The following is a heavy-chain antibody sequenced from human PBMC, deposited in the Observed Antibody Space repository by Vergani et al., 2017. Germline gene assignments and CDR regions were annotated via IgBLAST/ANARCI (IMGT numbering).Heavy chain of an antibody. Sequence: VQLLESGGGLVQPGGSLRLSCAASGFTFSSYWMHWVRQAPGKGLVWVSRINSDGSSTSYADSVKGRFTISRDNAKNTLYLQMNSLRAEDTAVYYCARGRYSGYDGDYFDYWGQGTLVTVSS. D-gene: IGHD5-12*01. CDR1: GFTFSSYW. CDR2: INSDGSST. J-gene: IGHJ4*02. CDR3: ARGRYSGYDGDYFDY. V-gene: IGHV3-74*02.